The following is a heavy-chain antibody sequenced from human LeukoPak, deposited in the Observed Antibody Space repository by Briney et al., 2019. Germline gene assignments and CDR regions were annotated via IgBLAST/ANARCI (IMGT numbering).Heavy chain of an antibody. CDR2: IYPGDSDT. V-gene: IGHV5-51*01. CDR3: ASSGVSNPGPVGYFDL. CDR1: GYSFTSYW. D-gene: IGHD2-8*01. Sequence: GESLKISCKGSGYSFTSYWIGWVRQMPGKGLEWMGIIYPGDSDTRYSPSFQGQVTISADKSISTAYLQWSSLKASDTAMYYCASSGVSNPGPVGYFDLWGRGTLVTVSS. J-gene: IGHJ2*01.